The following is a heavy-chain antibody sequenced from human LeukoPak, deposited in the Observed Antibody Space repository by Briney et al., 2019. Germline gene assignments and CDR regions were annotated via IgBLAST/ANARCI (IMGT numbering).Heavy chain of an antibody. J-gene: IGHJ4*02. Sequence: GGSLRLSCAASGFTFSTYWMTWVRQAPGKGLEWVANIKQDGSEKYYVDSVKGRFTISRDNAKNSLYLQMNSLRAEDTAVYYCAGPPLYSYGCFDYWGQGTLVTVSS. V-gene: IGHV3-7*01. CDR3: AGPPLYSYGCFDY. D-gene: IGHD5-18*01. CDR1: GFTFSTYW. CDR2: IKQDGSEK.